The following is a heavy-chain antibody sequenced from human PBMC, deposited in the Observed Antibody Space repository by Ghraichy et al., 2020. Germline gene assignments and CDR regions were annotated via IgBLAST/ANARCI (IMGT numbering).Heavy chain of an antibody. CDR2: INTDGSNL. V-gene: IGHV3-74*01. CDR3: ARRQLDYYGMDV. J-gene: IGHJ6*02. CDR1: GFTFDRYW. Sequence: GSLRLSCAASGFTFDRYWIHWVRQAPGKGLVWVARINTDGSNLRYADSVKGRFTISRDNANNTVFLQMSSLRGEDTATYYCARRQLDYYGMDVWGQGTTVTVSS. D-gene: IGHD1-1*01.